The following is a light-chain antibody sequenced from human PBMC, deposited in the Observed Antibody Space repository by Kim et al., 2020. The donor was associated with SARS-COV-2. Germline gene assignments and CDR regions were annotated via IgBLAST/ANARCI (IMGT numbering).Light chain of an antibody. CDR2: ATS. Sequence: EVVLTQSPATLSLSLGERGTLSCRASQNIDVKYLAWYQQRHGQSPRLLISATSVRATGIPDRFSGSGSGTDFTLTITGLEPEDFAIYYCQQYGTSPRATFGPGNKLEI. CDR3: QQYGTSPRAT. J-gene: IGKJ2*01. V-gene: IGKV3-20*01. CDR1: QNIDVKY.